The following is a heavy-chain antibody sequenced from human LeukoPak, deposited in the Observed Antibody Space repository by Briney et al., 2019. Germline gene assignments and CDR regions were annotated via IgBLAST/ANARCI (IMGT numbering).Heavy chain of an antibody. CDR3: AKDLDIVATITGN. V-gene: IGHV3-23*01. CDR1: GFTFSSYA. J-gene: IGHJ4*02. D-gene: IGHD5-12*01. Sequence: SGGSLRLSCAASGFTFSSYAMSWVRQAPGKGLEWVSGVSGSGGSTYYADSVKGRFTISRDNSKNTPYLQMNSLRAEDTAVYYCAKDLDIVATITGNWGQGTLVTVSS. CDR2: VSGSGGST.